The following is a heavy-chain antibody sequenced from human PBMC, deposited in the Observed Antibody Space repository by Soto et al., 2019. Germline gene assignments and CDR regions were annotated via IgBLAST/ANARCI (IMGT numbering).Heavy chain of an antibody. CDR3: ARASVSSYWFHT. J-gene: IGHJ5*02. D-gene: IGHD1-26*01. CDR1: GYTFTSYG. CDR2: ISAYNGNT. Sequence: QVQLVQSGAEVKKPGASVKVSCKASGYTFTSYGISWVRQAPGQGLERMGWISAYNGNTNYAQKHQGRVTMTTDTSPSTAYMQLRSTRSDDTAVYYCARASVSSYWFHTWGQGTLVTVSS. V-gene: IGHV1-18*01.